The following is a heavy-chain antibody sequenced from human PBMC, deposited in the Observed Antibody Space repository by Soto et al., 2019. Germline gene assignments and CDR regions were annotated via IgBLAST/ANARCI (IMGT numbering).Heavy chain of an antibody. V-gene: IGHV3-23*01. Sequence: GGSLRLSCAASGFTFSSYAMSWVRQAPGKGLEWVSAISGSGGSTYYADSVKGRFTISRDNSKNTLYLQMNSLRAEDTAVCYCAKVRGYCSSTSCYGHYFDYWGQGTLVTVSS. J-gene: IGHJ4*02. CDR1: GFTFSSYA. D-gene: IGHD2-2*01. CDR3: AKVRGYCSSTSCYGHYFDY. CDR2: ISGSGGST.